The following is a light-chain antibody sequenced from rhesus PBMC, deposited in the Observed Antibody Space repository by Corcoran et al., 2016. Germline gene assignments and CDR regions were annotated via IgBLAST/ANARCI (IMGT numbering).Light chain of an antibody. Sequence: QAAPTPPPSVSGSPGQSVTISCTGTSSDVGGYTYVSWYQQHPGKAPKLMIYGVSKRPSGVSDRFSGSKSGNTASLTISGLQAEDEADYYCCSYTASSTDIFGAGTRFTVL. CDR2: GVS. CDR1: SSDVGGYTY. J-gene: IGLJ1*01. CDR3: CSYTASSTDI. V-gene: IGLV2S7*01.